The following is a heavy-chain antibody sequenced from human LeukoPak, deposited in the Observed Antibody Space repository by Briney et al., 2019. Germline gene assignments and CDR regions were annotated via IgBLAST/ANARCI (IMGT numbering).Heavy chain of an antibody. J-gene: IGHJ4*02. CDR1: GYTFTSYD. V-gene: IGHV1-8*01. Sequence: ASVKVTCKASGYTFTSYDIKWVRQATGQGLEWMGWMNPNSGNTGYAQKFQGRVTMTRNTSISTAYMELSSLRSEDTAVYYCARGIAVAGTDYWGQGTLVTVSS. D-gene: IGHD6-19*01. CDR3: ARGIAVAGTDY. CDR2: MNPNSGNT.